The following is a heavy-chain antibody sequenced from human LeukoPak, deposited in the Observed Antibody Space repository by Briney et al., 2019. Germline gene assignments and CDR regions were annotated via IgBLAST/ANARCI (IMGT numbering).Heavy chain of an antibody. CDR2: IRYDGSNK. D-gene: IGHD2-21*01. CDR1: GFTFSSYG. V-gene: IGHV3-30*02. J-gene: IGHJ4*02. CDR3: FGQGHITYYFDY. Sequence: GGSLRLSCAASGFTFSSYGMHWVRQAPGKGLEWVAFIRYDGSNKYYADSVKGRFTISRDNSKNTLYLQMNSLRAEDTAVYYCFGQGHITYYFDYWGPGTLVTVSS.